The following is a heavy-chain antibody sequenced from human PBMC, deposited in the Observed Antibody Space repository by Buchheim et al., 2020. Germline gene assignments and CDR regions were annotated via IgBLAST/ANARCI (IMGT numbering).Heavy chain of an antibody. Sequence: QVQLVESGGGVVQPGRSLRLSCAASGFTFSSYGMHWVRQAPGKGLEWVAVIWYDGSNKYYADSVKGRFPISRDNSKNTLSLQMNSLRAEDTAVYYCARGMVRGVIGGFDYYYGMDVWGQGTT. J-gene: IGHJ6*01. D-gene: IGHD3-10*01. CDR1: GFTFSSYG. CDR3: ARGMVRGVIGGFDYYYGMDV. V-gene: IGHV3-33*01. CDR2: IWYDGSNK.